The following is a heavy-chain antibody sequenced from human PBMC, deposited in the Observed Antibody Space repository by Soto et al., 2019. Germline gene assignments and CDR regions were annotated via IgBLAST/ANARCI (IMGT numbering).Heavy chain of an antibody. Sequence: QVQLVESRGGVVQPGRSLRLSCAASGFTFSSYSMHWVRQAPGKGLEWVAVISYDGSYKYYADSVKGRFTISRDNSKNTLYLQMNSLRAEDTAVYYCARGAGIAVTATSFDYWGQGTLVTVSS. CDR3: ARGAGIAVTATSFDY. CDR1: GFTFSSYS. J-gene: IGHJ4*02. V-gene: IGHV3-30-3*01. D-gene: IGHD6-19*01. CDR2: ISYDGSYK.